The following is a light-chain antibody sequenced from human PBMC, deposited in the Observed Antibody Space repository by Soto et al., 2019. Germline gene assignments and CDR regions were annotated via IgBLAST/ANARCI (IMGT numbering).Light chain of an antibody. V-gene: IGKV3-20*01. Sequence: EIVLTQSPGTLSLSPGKRATLSCRASQTVSSSYLAWYQQKPGQAPRLLIYGASSRATGIPDRFSGSGSGTDFTLTISSLEPEDFAAYYCQQYGRSPLTFGGGTKVEIK. CDR2: GAS. CDR1: QTVSSSY. CDR3: QQYGRSPLT. J-gene: IGKJ4*01.